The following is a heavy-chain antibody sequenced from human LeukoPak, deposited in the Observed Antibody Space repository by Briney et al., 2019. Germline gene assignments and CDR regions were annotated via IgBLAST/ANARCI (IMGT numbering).Heavy chain of an antibody. D-gene: IGHD1-26*01. Sequence: GGSLRLSCAASGFTFSSYAMSWVRQAPGKGLEWVSVIYSGGSTYYADSVKGRFTISRDNSKNTLYLQMNSLRAEDTAVYYCARGEGDFDYWGQGTLVTVSS. CDR2: IYSGGST. CDR1: GFTFSSYA. V-gene: IGHV3-66*01. CDR3: ARGEGDFDY. J-gene: IGHJ4*02.